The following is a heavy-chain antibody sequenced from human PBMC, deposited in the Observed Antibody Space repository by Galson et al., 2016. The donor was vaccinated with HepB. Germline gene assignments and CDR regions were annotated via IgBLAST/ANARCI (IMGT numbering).Heavy chain of an antibody. CDR3: ARDINLYYSSGYYYEPSSNADY. Sequence: SLRLSCAASGFTFSSYGMHWVRQAPGKGLEWVAVISYDGSNKYYTDYVKGRLTIYRDNSKNTLYLQMNSLRAEDTAVYYCARDINLYYSSGYYYEPSSNADYWGQGTLVTVSS. CDR2: ISYDGSNK. V-gene: IGHV3-30*03. CDR1: GFTFSSYG. D-gene: IGHD3-22*01. J-gene: IGHJ4*02.